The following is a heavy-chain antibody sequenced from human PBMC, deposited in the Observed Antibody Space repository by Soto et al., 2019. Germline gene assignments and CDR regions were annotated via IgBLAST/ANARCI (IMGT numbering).Heavy chain of an antibody. CDR2: ISRSSTGI. D-gene: IGHD3-10*01. CDR1: GFTFSLYS. J-gene: IGHJ6*02. Sequence: EVQLVESGGGLVQPGGSLRLSCAASGFTFSLYSMSWVRQAPGKGLEWVAYISRSSTGIHYADSVKGRFTISRDDATNSMHLQMNSLRDGDTAVYSCARAVTWGLDVWGQGTTVSISS. V-gene: IGHV3-48*02. CDR3: ARAVTWGLDV.